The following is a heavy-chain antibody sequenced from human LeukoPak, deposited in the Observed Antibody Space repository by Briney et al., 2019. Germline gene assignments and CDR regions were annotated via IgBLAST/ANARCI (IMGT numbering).Heavy chain of an antibody. D-gene: IGHD5-12*01. CDR2: IWYDGSNK. V-gene: IGHV3-33*01. CDR3: AREGDSRDGYNFDY. J-gene: IGHJ4*02. CDR1: GFTFSSYG. Sequence: PGGFLRLSCAASGFTFSSYGMHWVRQAPGKGLEWVAVIWYDGSNKYYADSVKGRFTISRDNSKNTLYLQMNSLRAEDTAVYYCAREGDSRDGYNFDYWGQGTLVTVSS.